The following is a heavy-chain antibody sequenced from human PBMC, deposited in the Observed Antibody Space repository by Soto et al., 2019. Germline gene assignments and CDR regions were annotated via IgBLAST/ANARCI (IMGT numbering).Heavy chain of an antibody. V-gene: IGHV1-69*01. CDR3: ARDHIYCGGDCSPGWFDP. CDR2: IIPIFGTA. CDR1: GGTFSSYA. J-gene: IGHJ5*02. Sequence: KVSCKASGGTFSSYAISWVRQAPGQGLEWMGGIIPIFGTANYAQKFQGRVTITADESTSTAYMELSSLRSEDTAVYYCARDHIYCGGDCSPGWFDPWGQGTLVTVSS. D-gene: IGHD2-21*02.